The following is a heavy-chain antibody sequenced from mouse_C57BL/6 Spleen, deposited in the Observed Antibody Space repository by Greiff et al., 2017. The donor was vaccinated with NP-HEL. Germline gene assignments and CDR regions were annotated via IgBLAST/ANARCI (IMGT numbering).Heavy chain of an antibody. CDR3: ARIYGSSYGYFDV. J-gene: IGHJ1*03. D-gene: IGHD1-1*01. Sequence: EVKLEESGGGLVKPGGSLKLSCAASGFTFSDYGMHWVRQAPEKGLEWVAYISSGSSTIYYADTVKGRFTISRDNAKNTLFLQMTSLRSEDTAMYYCARIYGSSYGYFDVWGTGTTVTVSS. CDR1: GFTFSDYG. V-gene: IGHV5-17*01. CDR2: ISSGSSTI.